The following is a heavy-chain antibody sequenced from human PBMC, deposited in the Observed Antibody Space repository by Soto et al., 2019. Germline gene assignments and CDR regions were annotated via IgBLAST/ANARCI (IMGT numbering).Heavy chain of an antibody. CDR2: FSLSGDT. CDR1: GDSITAFY. Sequence: QVPLQESGPGLVKPSETVSLTCAVSGDSITAFYWCWFRQPAGGGLEWIGRFSLSGDTDYNPSLRRRLTMSFDTSTSRFSPRLTAVAAADTAVYYCATEVNQLRGYYYIGPDVRGAATTVTVSS. CDR3: ATEVNQLRGYYYIGPDV. D-gene: IGHD2-2*01. V-gene: IGHV4-4*07. J-gene: IGHJ6*04.